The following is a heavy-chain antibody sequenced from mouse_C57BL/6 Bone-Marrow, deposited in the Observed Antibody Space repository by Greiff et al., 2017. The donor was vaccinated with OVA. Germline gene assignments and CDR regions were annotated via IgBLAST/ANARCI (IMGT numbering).Heavy chain of an antibody. CDR1: GFTFSDYG. CDR3: ARRDYYGSSFAY. Sequence: EVQLQESGGGLVQPGGSLKLSCAASGFTFSDYGMAWVRQAPRKGPEWVAFISNLAYSIYYADTVTGRFTISRENAKNTLYLEMSSLRSEDTAMYYCARRDYYGSSFAYWGQGTLVTVSA. D-gene: IGHD1-1*01. J-gene: IGHJ3*01. CDR2: ISNLAYSI. V-gene: IGHV5-15*04.